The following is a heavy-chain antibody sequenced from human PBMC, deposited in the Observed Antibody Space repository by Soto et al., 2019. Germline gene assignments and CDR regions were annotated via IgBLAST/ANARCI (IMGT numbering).Heavy chain of an antibody. CDR3: ARGATVTQYDY. D-gene: IGHD4-17*01. Sequence: SETLSLTCTVSGVSVSSGSFYWAWIRQPPGKGLEWIGFGSYSGTTNYKPSLKSRVTISVDTSRSQISLKVSSLTAADTAVYYCARGATVTQYDYWGQGTLVTVSS. J-gene: IGHJ4*02. V-gene: IGHV4-61*01. CDR1: GVSVSSGSFY. CDR2: GSYSGTT.